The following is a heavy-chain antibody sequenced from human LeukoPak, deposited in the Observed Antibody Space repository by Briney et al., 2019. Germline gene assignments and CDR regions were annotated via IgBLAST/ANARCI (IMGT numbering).Heavy chain of an antibody. Sequence: GGSLRLSCAASGFTFSSYGMHWVRQAPGKGLERVAFIRYDGINKYYADSVKGRFTISRDNSKNTLYLQMNSLRAEDTAVYYCAKEGITMVRGVIYYWGQGTLVTVSS. CDR3: AKEGITMVRGVIYY. CDR1: GFTFSSYG. CDR2: IRYDGINK. J-gene: IGHJ4*02. V-gene: IGHV3-30*02. D-gene: IGHD3-10*01.